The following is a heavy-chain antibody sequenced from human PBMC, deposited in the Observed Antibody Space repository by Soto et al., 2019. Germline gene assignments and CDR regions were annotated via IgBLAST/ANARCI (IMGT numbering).Heavy chain of an antibody. CDR2: ISGSGGST. J-gene: IGHJ4*02. D-gene: IGHD4-17*01. CDR3: AKDAVTTWDY. Sequence: EVQLLESGGGWVQPGGSLSLSCAASGVTFSSYAMSWVRQAPGKGLEWVSAISGSGGSTYYADSVKGRFTISRDNSKNTLDLKMNSLRAEDTAVYYCAKDAVTTWDYWGQGTLVTVSS. V-gene: IGHV3-23*01. CDR1: GVTFSSYA.